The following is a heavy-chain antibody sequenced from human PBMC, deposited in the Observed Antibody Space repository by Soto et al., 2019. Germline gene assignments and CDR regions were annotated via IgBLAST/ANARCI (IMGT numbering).Heavy chain of an antibody. V-gene: IGHV1-69*05. J-gene: IGHJ6*04. D-gene: IGHD3-9*01. CDR2: IIPNFGTA. CDR1: GGTFSSYA. Sequence: SVKVSCKASGGTFSSYAISWVRQAPGQGLEWMGGIIPNFGTANYAQKFQGRVTITTDASTSTAYMELSSLRSEDTAVYYCARALHYDILTGGLDVWGKGTTVTVSS. CDR3: ARALHYDILTGGLDV.